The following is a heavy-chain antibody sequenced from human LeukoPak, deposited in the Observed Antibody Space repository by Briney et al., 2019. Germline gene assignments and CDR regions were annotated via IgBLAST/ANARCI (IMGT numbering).Heavy chain of an antibody. Sequence: SQTLSLTCAISGDIVSVSSVACKWIRQSPSRGLEWLGRTYYRSKWLVDYAGSLKGRITINADTSKNQLSLQLHSVTPEDTAMYYCTRFYDTNSFDYWGQGTLVTVSS. CDR3: TRFYDTNSFDY. CDR2: TYYRSKWLV. D-gene: IGHD3-16*01. V-gene: IGHV6-1*01. J-gene: IGHJ4*02. CDR1: GDIVSVSSVA.